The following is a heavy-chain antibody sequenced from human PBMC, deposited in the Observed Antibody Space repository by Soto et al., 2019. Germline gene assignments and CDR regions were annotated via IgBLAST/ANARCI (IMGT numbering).Heavy chain of an antibody. J-gene: IGHJ5*02. V-gene: IGHV3-9*01. D-gene: IGHD6-13*01. CDR3: AKGGSAALIAPSGRDNWFDP. CDR1: GFAFDDYV. Sequence: LRLSCAASGFAFDDYVMHWVRQPPGRGLECVSGITWNGGTIRYVDSVNGRFTSSRDNAENSLYLQMNSLRPEDTAVYYCAKGGSAALIAPSGRDNWFDPWGQGTQVTAPQ. CDR2: ITWNGGTI.